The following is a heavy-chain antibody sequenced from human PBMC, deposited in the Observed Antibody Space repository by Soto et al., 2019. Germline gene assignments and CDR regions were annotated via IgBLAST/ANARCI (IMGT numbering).Heavy chain of an antibody. V-gene: IGHV3-66*01. CDR3: ARSANTYGSPFDY. D-gene: IGHD3-10*01. CDR2: IHRGGST. J-gene: IGHJ4*02. CDR1: GFTVGNNY. Sequence: EVHLVESGGGLVQPGGSLRLSCAASGFTVGNNYMSWVRQAPGKGLEWVSIIHRGGSTSYADSVKGRFTISRDSSKNILYLQINGLTADDTAVYYCARSANTYGSPFDYWGQGAVVTVSS.